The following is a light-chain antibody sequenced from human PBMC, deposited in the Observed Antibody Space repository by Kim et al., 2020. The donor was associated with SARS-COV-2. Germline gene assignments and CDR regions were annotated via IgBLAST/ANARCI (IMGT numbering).Light chain of an antibody. CDR3: CSYAGTYTLV. CDR2: DVR. V-gene: IGLV2-11*01. J-gene: IGLJ3*02. CDR1: SSDIGGYNS. Sequence: GRSVTIPCTGTSSDIGGYNSVSWFQQHPGKAPKLMIYDVRQRPSGVPDRFSGSKSDNTASLTISGLQAEDEADYYCCSYAGTYTLVFGGGTQLTVL.